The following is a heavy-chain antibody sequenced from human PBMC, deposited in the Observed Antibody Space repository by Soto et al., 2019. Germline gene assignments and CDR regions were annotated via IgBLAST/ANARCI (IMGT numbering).Heavy chain of an antibody. D-gene: IGHD3-22*01. J-gene: IGHJ4*02. V-gene: IGHV3-23*01. CDR1: GFTFISFA. Sequence: GGSLRLSCAASGFTFISFALTWVRHAPGKGLEWVSTITISVVYRYHPDSVQGRFTISRDNSKDTLYLQMDSLRAEDTAFYYCARHPSGYFGNLDYWGQGTLVTVSS. CDR2: ITISVVYR. CDR3: ARHPSGYFGNLDY.